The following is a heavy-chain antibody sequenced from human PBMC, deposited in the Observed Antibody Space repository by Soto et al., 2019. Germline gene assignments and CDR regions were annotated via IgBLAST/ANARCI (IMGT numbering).Heavy chain of an antibody. CDR1: GFSLSTSGVG. D-gene: IGHD6-13*01. CDR2: IYWDDDK. Sequence: QITLKESGPTLVKPTQTLTLTCTFSGFSLSTSGVGVGWIRQPPGKALEWLALIYWDDDKRYSPSLKSRLTITKDTSKNQVVLTMTNMDPVDTATYYCARRSGSAAAGTPVSIEYFQHWGQGTLVTVSS. V-gene: IGHV2-5*02. CDR3: ARRSGSAAAGTPVSIEYFQH. J-gene: IGHJ1*01.